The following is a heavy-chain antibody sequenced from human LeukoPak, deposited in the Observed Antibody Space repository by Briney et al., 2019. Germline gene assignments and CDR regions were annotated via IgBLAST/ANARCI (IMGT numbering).Heavy chain of an antibody. CDR2: ISSGSSYM. CDR3: ARVLLGSWDWFDP. Sequence: GGSLRLSCAASGFTFSSYSMNWVRQAPGKGLEWVSSISSGSSYMYYADSVKGRFTISRDNAKNSLYLQMNSLRAEDTAVYYCARVLLGSWDWFDPWGQGTLVTVSS. CDR1: GFTFSSYS. D-gene: IGHD3-10*01. V-gene: IGHV3-21*01. J-gene: IGHJ5*02.